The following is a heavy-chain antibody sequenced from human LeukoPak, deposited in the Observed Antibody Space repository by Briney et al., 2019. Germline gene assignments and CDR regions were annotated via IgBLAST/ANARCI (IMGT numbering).Heavy chain of an antibody. V-gene: IGHV4-28*01. CDR1: GYSISSGNW. Sequence: SETLSLTCVVSGYSISSGNWWGWIRQPPGKGLELIGYIYYSGSTYYNPSLKSRVTMSVDTSKKQFSLRLSSVTAVDTAVYYCASAPYGTGSYVDSWGQGNLVTVSS. CDR3: ASAPYGTGSYVDS. D-gene: IGHD3-10*01. CDR2: IYYSGST. J-gene: IGHJ4*02.